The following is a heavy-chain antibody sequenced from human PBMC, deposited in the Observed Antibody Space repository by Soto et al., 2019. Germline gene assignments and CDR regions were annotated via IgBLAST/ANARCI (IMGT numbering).Heavy chain of an antibody. Sequence: PGGSLRLSCAASGFTFSSYAMHWVRQAPGKGLEWVAVISYDGSNKYYADSVKGRFTISRDNSKNTLYLQMNSLRAEDTAVYYCARDSPPQYSSGWFPLDYWGQGTLVTVSS. J-gene: IGHJ4*02. CDR1: GFTFSSYA. D-gene: IGHD6-19*01. CDR2: ISYDGSNK. V-gene: IGHV3-30-3*01. CDR3: ARDSPPQYSSGWFPLDY.